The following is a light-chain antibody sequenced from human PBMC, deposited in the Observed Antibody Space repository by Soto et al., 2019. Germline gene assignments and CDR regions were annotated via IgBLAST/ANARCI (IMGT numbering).Light chain of an antibody. CDR3: QQYGSSPIT. CDR2: GAS. CDR1: QSVSSNF. J-gene: IGKJ5*01. V-gene: IGKV3-20*01. Sequence: EIVLTQSPGTLSLSPGERAALSCRASQSVSSNFLAWYQEKPGQAPRLLIYGASSRATGIPDRFSGSGSGTDFTLTISRLEPEDFAVYYCQQYGSSPITFGQGTRLEI.